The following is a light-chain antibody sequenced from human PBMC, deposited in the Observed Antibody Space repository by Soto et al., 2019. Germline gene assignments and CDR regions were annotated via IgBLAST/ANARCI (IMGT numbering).Light chain of an antibody. CDR3: QRYGSSPSLFT. J-gene: IGKJ3*01. CDR1: QSISNNY. V-gene: IGKV3-20*01. Sequence: VLTQSPVTLSLSPGERATLSCRASQSISNNYLAWYQQKAGQAPRLLIYGASSRATGIPDRFSGSGSGTDFTLTISRLEPEDFAVYYCQRYGSSPSLFTFGPGTKVDIK. CDR2: GAS.